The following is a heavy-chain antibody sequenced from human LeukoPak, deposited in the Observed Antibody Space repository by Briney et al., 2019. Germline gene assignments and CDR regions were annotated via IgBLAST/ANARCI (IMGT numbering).Heavy chain of an antibody. J-gene: IGHJ5*02. CDR1: GYTFINNW. Sequence: GAAVTLSCKASGYTFINNWMHWGRQAPGQGLEWIGLINPTGTGTLYAQKFQGRVTMTRDMSTSTDYMELSSLRSEDTAVYYCARDNSVGDIAWWFDPWGQGTLVTVSS. D-gene: IGHD3-10*01. CDR3: ARDNSVGDIAWWFDP. CDR2: INPTGTGT. V-gene: IGHV1-46*01.